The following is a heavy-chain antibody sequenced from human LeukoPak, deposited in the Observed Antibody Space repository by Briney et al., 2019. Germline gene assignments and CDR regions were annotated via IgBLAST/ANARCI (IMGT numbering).Heavy chain of an antibody. V-gene: IGHV4-34*01. CDR2: INHSGST. D-gene: IGHD3-3*01. CDR3: ARAYYDFWSGYQFDY. J-gene: IGHJ4*02. CDR1: GGSFSGYY. Sequence: PSETLSLTCAVYGGSFSGYYGSWIRQPPGKGREWMGEINHSGSTNYNPSLKSRVTISVDTSKNQFSLKLSSVTAADTAVYYCARAYYDFWSGYQFDYWGQGTLVTVSS.